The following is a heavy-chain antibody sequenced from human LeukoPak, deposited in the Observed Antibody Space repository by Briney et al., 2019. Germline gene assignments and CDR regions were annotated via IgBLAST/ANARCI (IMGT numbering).Heavy chain of an antibody. CDR1: GGTFSSYA. CDR3: ARGSTYGFSMGY. Sequence: GASVKVSCKASGGTFSSYAISWVRQAPGQGLEWMGWITTYNGDTNYAQDLQDRVTMTTDTSTSTAYMELRSLRSGDTAVYYCARGSTYGFSMGYWGQGTRVTVSS. V-gene: IGHV1-18*01. D-gene: IGHD3-10*01. CDR2: ITTYNGDT. J-gene: IGHJ4*02.